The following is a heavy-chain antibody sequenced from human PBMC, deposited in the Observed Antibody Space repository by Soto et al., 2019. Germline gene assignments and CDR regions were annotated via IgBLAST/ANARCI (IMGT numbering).Heavy chain of an antibody. D-gene: IGHD1-26*01. CDR3: ARLKSTYSGSYYGGGFFDY. V-gene: IGHV4-39*01. CDR1: GESMSNTAYY. J-gene: IGHJ4*02. Sequence: QLQLQESGPGLVKPSETLSLTCNVSGESMSNTAYYWGWIRQTPGKGLEWIGSIFYTGSAYYNSSIKARVSISVDTSNNQFSLKFISVAPADTTIYYCARLKSTYSGSYYGGGFFDYWGQGSLVTVSS. CDR2: IFYTGSA.